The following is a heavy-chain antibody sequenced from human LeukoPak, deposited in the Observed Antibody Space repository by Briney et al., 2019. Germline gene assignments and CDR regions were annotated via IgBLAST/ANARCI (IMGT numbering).Heavy chain of an antibody. V-gene: IGHV3-74*01. Sequence: PGGSLTHSCAASGFSFSDYWMVWVRQAPGKGLVWVSNIKTDGSVTNYADSVKGRSTLSRDNAKNTLYLQMNSLRAEDTAVYYCGRDNNYKMDVWGKGNTVTVSS. CDR3: GRDNNYKMDV. CDR1: GFSFSDYW. J-gene: IGHJ6*03. CDR2: IKTDGSVT. D-gene: IGHD2/OR15-2a*01.